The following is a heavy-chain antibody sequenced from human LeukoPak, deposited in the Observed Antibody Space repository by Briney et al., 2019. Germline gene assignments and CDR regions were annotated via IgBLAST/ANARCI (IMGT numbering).Heavy chain of an antibody. CDR1: GFTFSSYW. D-gene: IGHD6-19*01. Sequence: GGSLRLSCAASGFTFSSYWMSWVRQAPGKGLEWVANIKEDGSEKYYVDSVKGRLTISRDTAKSSLYLQMNSLGAEDTAVYYCARLRAGDYFDYWGQGTLVTVSS. CDR3: ARLRAGDYFDY. J-gene: IGHJ4*02. V-gene: IGHV3-7*04. CDR2: IKEDGSEK.